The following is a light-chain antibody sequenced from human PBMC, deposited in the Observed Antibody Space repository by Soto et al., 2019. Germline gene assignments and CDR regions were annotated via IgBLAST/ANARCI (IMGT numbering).Light chain of an antibody. CDR3: QQYNSYSYT. CDR2: KAS. CDR1: ESISTW. Sequence: DIQMTQSPSTLSASVGDRVTITCRASESISTWLAWFQQKPGKAPKLLIYKASSLESEVPSRFTGSGSGTKFTLNISRLQADDIATSDCQQYNSYSYTFGQGTKLEIK. V-gene: IGKV1-5*03. J-gene: IGKJ2*01.